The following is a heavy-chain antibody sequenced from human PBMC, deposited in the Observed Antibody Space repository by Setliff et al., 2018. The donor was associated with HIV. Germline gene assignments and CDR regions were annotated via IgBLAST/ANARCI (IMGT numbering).Heavy chain of an antibody. CDR2: IYHSGSS. Sequence: ETLSLTCAVSGYSISSGYYWGWIRQPPGKGLEWIGAIYHSGSSYYSPSLKSRVTLFLDTSKNQFSLTLNSLTAADTAVYYCARLAGQRTIAAADYFFDFWGQGALVTVSS. J-gene: IGHJ4*02. D-gene: IGHD6-13*01. CDR3: ARLAGQRTIAAADYFFDF. CDR1: GYSISSGYY. V-gene: IGHV4-38-2*01.